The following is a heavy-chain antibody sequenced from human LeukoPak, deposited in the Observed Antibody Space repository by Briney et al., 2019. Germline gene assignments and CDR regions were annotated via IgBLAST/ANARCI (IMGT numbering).Heavy chain of an antibody. CDR3: VRGAWFGEFSDY. V-gene: IGHV1-8*01. D-gene: IGHD3-10*01. Sequence: GASVKVSCKASGYTFTSYDINWVRQATGQGLEWMGWMNPNSGNTGYAQKFQGRVTMTRNTSISTAYMELSSLRSEDTAVYYCVRGAWFGEFSDYWGQGTLVTVSS. CDR1: GYTFTSYD. CDR2: MNPNSGNT. J-gene: IGHJ4*02.